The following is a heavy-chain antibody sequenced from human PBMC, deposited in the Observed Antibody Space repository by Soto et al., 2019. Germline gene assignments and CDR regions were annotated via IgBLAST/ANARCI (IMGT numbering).Heavy chain of an antibody. Sequence: GESRRISCKGSGYSFTSYWIGWVPQMPGKGLECMGIIYPGDSNTRYKSSFQGQVTISADKSINTAYLQCSSLKASDTAIYYCARRQWDTTGTNNYYALDGWGQGNTVSVSS. D-gene: IGHD1-26*01. V-gene: IGHV5-51*01. CDR3: ARRQWDTTGTNNYYALDG. CDR2: IYPGDSNT. J-gene: IGHJ6*02. CDR1: GYSFTSYW.